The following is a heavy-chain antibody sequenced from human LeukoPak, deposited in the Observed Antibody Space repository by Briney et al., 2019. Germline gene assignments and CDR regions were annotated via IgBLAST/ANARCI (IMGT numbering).Heavy chain of an antibody. CDR3: ANSYDGKIVPFDN. V-gene: IGHV4-4*09. CDR2: IHTSGST. D-gene: IGHD4-23*01. J-gene: IGHJ4*02. CDR1: DGSISNSS. Sequence: SETLSLTCPVPDGSISNSSWNWVRQPPGKGLEWIAYIHTSGSTNYNPAFKSRVTLSVDTSKSQFSLRLNSVTASDTAVYYCANSYDGKIVPFDNWGQGTLVTVSS.